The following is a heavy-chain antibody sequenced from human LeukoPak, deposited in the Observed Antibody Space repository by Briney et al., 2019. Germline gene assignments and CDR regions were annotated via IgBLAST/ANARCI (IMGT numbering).Heavy chain of an antibody. D-gene: IGHD6-25*01. CDR3: ARDTRLYSSVFFDP. V-gene: IGHV4-4*07. Sequence: SETLSLTCTVSGGSISNYYWTWIRQPAGKGLEWIGRIYTSGSTNYNPSLKSRVTMSVDTSKNQFSLKLSSVTAADTAVYYCARDTRLYSSVFFDPWGQGTLVTVSS. J-gene: IGHJ5*02. CDR2: IYTSGST. CDR1: GGSISNYY.